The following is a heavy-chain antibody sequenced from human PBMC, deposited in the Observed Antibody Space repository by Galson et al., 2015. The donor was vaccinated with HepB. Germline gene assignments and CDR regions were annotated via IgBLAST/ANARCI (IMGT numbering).Heavy chain of an antibody. Sequence: SLRLSCAASGFIFSNFEMNWVRQTPGKGLEWIAHISSSGSTKYYADSVRGRFTISRDNAKDSLYLQMNSLRAEDTALYYCVRDETDFEDVSLFDYWGQGALVTVAS. CDR2: ISSSGSTK. J-gene: IGHJ4*02. CDR1: GFIFSNFE. CDR3: VRDETDFEDVSLFDY. V-gene: IGHV3-48*03. D-gene: IGHD3-3*01.